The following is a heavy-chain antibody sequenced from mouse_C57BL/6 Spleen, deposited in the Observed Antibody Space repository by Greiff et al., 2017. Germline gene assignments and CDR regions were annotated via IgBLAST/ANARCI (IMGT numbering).Heavy chain of an antibody. Sequence: EVKLQESGPGLVKPSQSLSLTCSVTGYSITSGYYWNWIRQFPGNKLEWMGYISYDGSNNYNPSLKNRISITRDTSENQFFLKLNSVTTEDTATYYCARDDYSNNWYFDVWGTGTTVTVSS. CDR3: ARDDYSNNWYFDV. CDR2: ISYDGSN. D-gene: IGHD2-5*01. J-gene: IGHJ1*03. CDR1: GYSITSGYY. V-gene: IGHV3-6*01.